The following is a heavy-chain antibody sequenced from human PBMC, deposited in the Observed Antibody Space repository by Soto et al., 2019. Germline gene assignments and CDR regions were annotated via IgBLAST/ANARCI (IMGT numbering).Heavy chain of an antibody. CDR3: ARIRERRSCKNWLEP. CDR1: VASISISSCY. J-gene: IGHJ5*02. CDR2: IYYSGST. V-gene: IGHV4-39*01. D-gene: IGHD2-2*01. Sequence: SSTXSLTCTVSVASISISSCYLCWIRQPPGKGLDWIGSIYYSGSTYYNPSLKSRVTISVDTSKNQFSLTMSSVTAADTAVYYCARIRERRSCKNWLEPWGQGTLV.